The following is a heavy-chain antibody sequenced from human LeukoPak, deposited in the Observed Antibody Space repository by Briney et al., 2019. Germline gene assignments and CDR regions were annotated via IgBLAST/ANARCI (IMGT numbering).Heavy chain of an antibody. V-gene: IGHV1-2*02. J-gene: IGHJ4*02. CDR3: ARVYDILTGYGY. D-gene: IGHD3-9*01. Sequence: ASVKVSCKASGYTFTSYGISWVRQAPGQGLEWMGWINPNSGGTNYAQKFQGRVTMTRDTSISTAYMELSRLRSDDTAVYYCARVYDILTGYGYWGQGTLVTVSS. CDR1: GYTFTSYG. CDR2: INPNSGGT.